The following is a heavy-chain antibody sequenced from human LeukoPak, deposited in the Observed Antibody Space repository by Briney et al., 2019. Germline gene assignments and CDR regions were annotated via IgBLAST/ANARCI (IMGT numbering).Heavy chain of an antibody. Sequence: PSETLSLTCTVSGDSISSGDYYWSWIRQPAGKGLEWIGRIYTSGSTNYNPSLKSRVTMSVDTSKNQFSLKLSSVTAADTAVYYCAREFRKGWDWFDPWGQGTLVTVSS. CDR3: AREFRKGWDWFDP. J-gene: IGHJ5*02. D-gene: IGHD1-26*01. CDR1: GDSISSGDYY. CDR2: IYTSGST. V-gene: IGHV4-61*02.